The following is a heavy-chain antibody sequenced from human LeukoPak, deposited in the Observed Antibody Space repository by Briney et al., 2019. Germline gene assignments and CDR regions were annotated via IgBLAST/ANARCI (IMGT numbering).Heavy chain of an antibody. J-gene: IGHJ6*03. CDR2: IDPNSGGT. Sequence: ASVKVSCKASGDTFTGYYIHWVRQAPGQGLEWMGWIDPNSGGTNYAQKFQGRVTMTRDTSISTAYMELSRLRSDDIAIYFCATTGREDSSGWFSYYYYYYMDVWGKGTTVTVSS. CDR3: ATTGREDSSGWFSYYYYYYMDV. D-gene: IGHD6-19*01. V-gene: IGHV1-2*02. CDR1: GDTFTGYY.